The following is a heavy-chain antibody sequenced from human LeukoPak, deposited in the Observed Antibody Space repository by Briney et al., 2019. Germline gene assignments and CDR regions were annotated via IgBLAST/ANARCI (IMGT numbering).Heavy chain of an antibody. V-gene: IGHV3-66*01. Sequence: QPGGSLRLSCAASGFTVSSNYMSWVRQAPGKGLEWVTVTYSGGSKYYPNPVNGRLTTSRDNHNNALYLQMNSLRAEDTAVYYCARDHYSYVDTAMVGYFDYWGQGTLVTVSS. D-gene: IGHD5-18*01. CDR3: ARDHYSYVDTAMVGYFDY. J-gene: IGHJ4*02. CDR2: TYSGGSK. CDR1: GFTVSSNY.